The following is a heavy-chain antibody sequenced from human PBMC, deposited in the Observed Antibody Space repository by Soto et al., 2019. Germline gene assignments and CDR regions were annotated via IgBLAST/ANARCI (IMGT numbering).Heavy chain of an antibody. D-gene: IGHD3-22*01. CDR2: IFYSGGT. CDR3: ARDFSMVVVAPGY. J-gene: IGHJ4*02. Sequence: PSETLSLTCTVSGGSILDSTYYWAWIRQSPGKGLEWIGTIFYSGGTFYTPSLKSRVTMSVDTSNNQFSLKLSSVTAADTAVYYCARDFSMVVVAPGYWGQGTLVTVSS. V-gene: IGHV4-39*02. CDR1: GGSILDSTYY.